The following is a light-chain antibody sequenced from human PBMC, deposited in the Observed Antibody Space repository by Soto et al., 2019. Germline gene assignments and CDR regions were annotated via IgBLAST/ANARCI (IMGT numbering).Light chain of an antibody. CDR1: QSISSW. J-gene: IGKJ1*01. CDR2: DAS. CDR3: QQYNSYSWT. V-gene: IGKV1-5*01. Sequence: GDRVTITCRARQSISSWLAWYQQKPGKAPKLLIYDASSLESGVPSRFSGSGSGTEFTLTISSLQPDDFATYYCQQYNSYSWTFGQGTKGDI.